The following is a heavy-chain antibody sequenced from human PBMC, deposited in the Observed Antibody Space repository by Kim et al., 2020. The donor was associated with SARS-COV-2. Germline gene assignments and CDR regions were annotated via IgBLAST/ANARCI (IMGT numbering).Heavy chain of an antibody. CDR2: ISGSGGST. D-gene: IGHD3-10*01. V-gene: IGHV3-23*01. J-gene: IGHJ4*02. CDR1: GFTFSSYA. CDR3: AKTLFISGSYYNEPAYYFDY. Sequence: GGSLRLSCAASGFTFSSYAMSWVRQAPGKGLEWVSAISGSGGSTYYADSVKGRFTISRDNSKNTLYLQMNSLRAEDTAVYYCAKTLFISGSYYNEPAYYFDYWGQGTLVTVSS.